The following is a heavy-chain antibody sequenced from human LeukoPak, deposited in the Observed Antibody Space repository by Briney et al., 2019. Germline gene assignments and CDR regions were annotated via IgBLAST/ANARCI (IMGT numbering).Heavy chain of an antibody. D-gene: IGHD3-10*01. CDR1: GGSFSGYY. CDR2: INHSGST. J-gene: IGHJ4*02. CDR3: AREGPLLWFGESTHYFDY. Sequence: SETLSLTCAVYGGSFSGYYWSWIRQPPGKGLEWIGEINHSGSTNYNPSLKSRVTISVDTSKNQFSLKLSSVTAADTAVYYCAREGPLLWFGESTHYFDYWGQGTLVTVSS. V-gene: IGHV4-34*01.